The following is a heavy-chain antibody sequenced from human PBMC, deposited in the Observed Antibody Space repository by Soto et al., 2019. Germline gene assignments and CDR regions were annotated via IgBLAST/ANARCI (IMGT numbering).Heavy chain of an antibody. J-gene: IGHJ5*02. CDR3: AKGRRHISLS. CDR1: GGSFSHYY. V-gene: IGHV4-34*01. CDR2: INHTGST. Sequence: PSQTLSLTCTVSGGSFSHYYWSWIRQPTGKGLEWIGEINHTGSTNLNPYLESRVTISVDTSKNQFFLKPSSVTAADTAVYYCAKGRRHISLSWGQGTLVTVSS. D-gene: IGHD2-21*01.